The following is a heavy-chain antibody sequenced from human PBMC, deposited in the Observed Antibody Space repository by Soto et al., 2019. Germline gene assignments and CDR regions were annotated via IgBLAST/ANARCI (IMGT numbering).Heavy chain of an antibody. CDR3: AKGSASSRPYYFDY. Sequence: GSLRLSCAASGFTFSSYVMSWVRQAPGKGLEWVSAIGDGAYTYHADSVKGRFTISRDNSKNTLYLQMNSLRAEDTALYYCAKGSASSRPYYFDYWGQGTLVTVSS. D-gene: IGHD6-6*01. J-gene: IGHJ4*02. V-gene: IGHV3-23*01. CDR2: IGDGAYT. CDR1: GFTFSSYV.